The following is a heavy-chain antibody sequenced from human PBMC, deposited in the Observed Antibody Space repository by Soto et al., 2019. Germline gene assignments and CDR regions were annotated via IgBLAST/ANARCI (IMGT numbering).Heavy chain of an antibody. J-gene: IGHJ4*02. CDR3: AKFLVVTGGSSGWPWYFDC. CDR1: GFSFNNYA. D-gene: IGHD6-25*01. Sequence: EVQLLESGGDLVQPGGSLSLSGVASGFSFNNYAMSWVPQAPGKGLEWVSAISGSGATTYYAESVKGRFTISRDNSKNTLYLQMNSLRAEDTAVYYCAKFLVVTGGSSGWPWYFDCWGQGSLVTVSS. V-gene: IGHV3-23*01. CDR2: ISGSGATT.